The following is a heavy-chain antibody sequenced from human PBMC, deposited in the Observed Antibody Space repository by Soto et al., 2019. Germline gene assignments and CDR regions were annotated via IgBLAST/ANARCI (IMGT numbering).Heavy chain of an antibody. J-gene: IGHJ5*02. CDR1: GFTFSSYS. Sequence: EVELVESGGGLVQPGGSLRLSCAASGFTFSSYSMNWVRQSPGKGLEWVSYISSSSSTIYYADSVKGRFTISRDNAKNSLYLQMNSLRDEDTAVYYCARERRGYSYGPPRWFDPWGQGTLVTVS. D-gene: IGHD5-18*01. CDR3: ARERRGYSYGPPRWFDP. CDR2: ISSSSSTI. V-gene: IGHV3-48*02.